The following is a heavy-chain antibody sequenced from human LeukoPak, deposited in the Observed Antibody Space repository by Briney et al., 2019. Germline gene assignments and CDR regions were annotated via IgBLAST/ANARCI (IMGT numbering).Heavy chain of an antibody. J-gene: IGHJ4*02. CDR2: INSDGSSI. CDR3: ARDRGSYNDY. Sequence: PGGSLRLSCAASGFTFSNYWMHWVRQAPGKGLVWVSRINSDGSSISYAVSVKGRVTISRDNAKNTLYLQMNSLRAEDTAVYYCARDRGSYNDYWGQGTLVTVSS. CDR1: GFTFSNYW. D-gene: IGHD1-26*01. V-gene: IGHV3-74*01.